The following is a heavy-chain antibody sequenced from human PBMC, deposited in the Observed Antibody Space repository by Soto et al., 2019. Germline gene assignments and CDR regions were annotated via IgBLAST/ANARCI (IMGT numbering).Heavy chain of an antibody. CDR3: ARARGLMVYAPHHDDFDI. CDR1: GYTFTGYY. CDR2: INPNSGGT. D-gene: IGHD2-8*01. J-gene: IGHJ3*02. Sequence: QVQLVQSGAEVKKPGASVKVSCKASGYTFTGYYMHWVRQAPGQGLEWMGWINPNSGGTNYAQKFQGRVTMTRDTSLSTAYMELSRLRSDEPAVYDCARARGLMVYAPHHDDFDICGQGTMVTVSS. V-gene: IGHV1-2*02.